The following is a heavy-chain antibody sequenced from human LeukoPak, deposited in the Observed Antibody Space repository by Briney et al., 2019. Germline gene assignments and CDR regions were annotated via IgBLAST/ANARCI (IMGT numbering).Heavy chain of an antibody. Sequence: PGGSLRLSCAASGFTFSSYWMSWVRQAPGKGLEWVANIKQDGSEKYYVDSVKGRFTISRDNAKNSLYLQMNSLRAEDTAVYYCARDRYGRYYYDSSGYSGYYYYYMDVWGKGTTVTISS. CDR2: IKQDGSEK. D-gene: IGHD3-22*01. V-gene: IGHV3-7*01. CDR1: GFTFSSYW. CDR3: ARDRYGRYYYDSSGYSGYYYYYMDV. J-gene: IGHJ6*03.